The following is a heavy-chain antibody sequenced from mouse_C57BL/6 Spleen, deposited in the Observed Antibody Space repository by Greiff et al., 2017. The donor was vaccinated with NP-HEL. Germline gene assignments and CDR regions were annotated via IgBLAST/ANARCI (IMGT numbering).Heavy chain of an antibody. CDR1: GFTFSNYW. J-gene: IGHJ3*01. CDR2: IRLKSDNYAT. Sequence: EVKLMESGGGLVQPGGSMKLSCVASGFTFSNYWMNWVRQSPEKGLEWVAQIRLKSDNYATNYAESVKGRFTISRDESKRSVYLQMNNLRAEDTGIYYCTGEEDYYWFAYWGQGTLVTVSA. V-gene: IGHV6-3*01. CDR3: TGEEDYYWFAY. D-gene: IGHD1-1*01.